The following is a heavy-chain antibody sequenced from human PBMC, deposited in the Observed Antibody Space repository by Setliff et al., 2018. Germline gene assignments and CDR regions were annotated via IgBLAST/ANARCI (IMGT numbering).Heavy chain of an antibody. CDR2: LSFAGDA. CDR1: GDSISSGYYY. J-gene: IGHJ4*02. Sequence: SDTLSLTCTVSGDSISSGYYYWAWIRQTPGKGLEWVGSLSFAGDAYYNPSLKSRVTMSLDTSKNQFSLRVKSVTAADTALYSCARDPGFRSGTWALDNWGQGTLVTVSS. CDR3: ARDPGFRSGTWALDN. D-gene: IGHD3-16*01. V-gene: IGHV4-39*07.